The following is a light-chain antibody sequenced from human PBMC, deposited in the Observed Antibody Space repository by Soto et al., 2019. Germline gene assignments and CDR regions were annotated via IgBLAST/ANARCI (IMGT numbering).Light chain of an antibody. Sequence: DIQMTQSPSSLSASVGDRVTITCRASQAISIYLAWYQQKPGKVPELLIYAAATLQSGVPSRFSGSGSGTEFTLTISSLQPEDVATYYCQQYNSAPHTFGPGTKVDIK. CDR1: QAISIY. V-gene: IGKV1-27*01. CDR3: QQYNSAPHT. J-gene: IGKJ3*01. CDR2: AAA.